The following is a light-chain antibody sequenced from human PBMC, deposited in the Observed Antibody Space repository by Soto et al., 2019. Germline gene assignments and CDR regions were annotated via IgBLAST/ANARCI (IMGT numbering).Light chain of an antibody. CDR2: GAS. CDR3: QQGHNWPLT. Sequence: EIVMTQSPATLSVSPGERATLSCRASQSISGELAWYQQKPGQPPRLLIYGASTRATGVPARFTGSGSGSEFTLTISGLQSEDCAVYYCQQGHNWPLTFGQGTRLE. J-gene: IGKJ2*01. CDR1: QSISGE. V-gene: IGKV3-15*01.